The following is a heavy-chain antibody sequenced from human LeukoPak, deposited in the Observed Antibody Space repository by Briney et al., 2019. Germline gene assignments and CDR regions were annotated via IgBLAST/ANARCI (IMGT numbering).Heavy chain of an antibody. CDR1: GFTFSSYA. Sequence: PGGSLRLSCAASGFTFSSYAMSCVRQAPGKGLEWVSAISGSGGSTYYADSVKGRFTISRDNSKNTLYLKMNSLRAEDTAVYYCAKYGDLDPIEPMFDPWGQGTLVTVSS. D-gene: IGHD4-17*01. CDR3: AKYGDLDPIEPMFDP. J-gene: IGHJ5*02. CDR2: ISGSGGST. V-gene: IGHV3-23*01.